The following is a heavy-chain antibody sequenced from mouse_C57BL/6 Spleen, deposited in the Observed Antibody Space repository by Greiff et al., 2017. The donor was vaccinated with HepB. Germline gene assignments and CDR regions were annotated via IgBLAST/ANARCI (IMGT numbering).Heavy chain of an antibody. Sequence: VPLKQPGTELVKPGASVQLSCTASGSTFTSYWMHWVKPRPGQGLEWIGNINPSNGGTNYNEKFKSKATLTVDNSSSTAYMQLSSLTSEDSAVYYCANNFYDFDDWGQGTTLTVSS. CDR1: GSTFTSYW. D-gene: IGHD2-12*01. V-gene: IGHV1-53*01. J-gene: IGHJ2*01. CDR3: ANNFYDFDD. CDR2: INPSNGGT.